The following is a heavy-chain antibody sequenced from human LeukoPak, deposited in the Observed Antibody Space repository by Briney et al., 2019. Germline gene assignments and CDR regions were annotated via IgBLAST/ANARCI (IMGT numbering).Heavy chain of an antibody. CDR2: IYYSGST. CDR3: AGTSGSYYTHFDY. D-gene: IGHD3-10*01. V-gene: IGHV4-59*01. Sequence: SETLSLTCTVSGGSISSYYWSWIRQPPGKGLEWIGYIYYSGSTNYNPSLKSRVTISVDTSKNQFSLKLSSVTAADTAVYYCAGTSGSYYTHFDYWGQGTLVTVSS. CDR1: GGSISSYY. J-gene: IGHJ4*02.